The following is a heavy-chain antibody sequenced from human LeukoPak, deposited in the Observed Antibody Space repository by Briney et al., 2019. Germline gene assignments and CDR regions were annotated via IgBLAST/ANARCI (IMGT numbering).Heavy chain of an antibody. D-gene: IGHD3-9*01. CDR3: ARGFRRDYRNFDFERYFDY. CDR2: MNPNSGNA. J-gene: IGHJ4*02. CDR1: GYIVTSYD. V-gene: IGHV1-8*01. Sequence: GASVKVSCKASGYIVTSYDINWVRQATGQGLEWMGWMNPNSGNAAYAQKFQGRVTMTRNTSISTAYMELSSLRPEDTAVYYCARGFRRDYRNFDFERYFDYWGQGTLVTVSS.